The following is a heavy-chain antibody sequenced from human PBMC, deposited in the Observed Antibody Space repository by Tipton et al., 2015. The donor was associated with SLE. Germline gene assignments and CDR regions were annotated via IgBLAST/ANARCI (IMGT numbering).Heavy chain of an antibody. V-gene: IGHV3-74*01. CDR3: AKVAQVERRPSYFDY. D-gene: IGHD1-26*01. CDR2: ISSDGSFI. Sequence: SLRLSCAASGFTFSTYWMHWVRQAPGKGLVWVSRISSDGSFISYADSVKGRFTISRDNAKNTLYLQMNSLRVEDTAVYYCAKVAQVERRPSYFDYWGQGTLVTVSS. CDR1: GFTFSTYW. J-gene: IGHJ4*02.